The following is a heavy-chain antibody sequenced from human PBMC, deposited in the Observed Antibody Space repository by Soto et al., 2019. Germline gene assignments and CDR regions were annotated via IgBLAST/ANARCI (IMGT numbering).Heavy chain of an antibody. CDR2: IIPISETT. CDR1: EGTFSSYA. D-gene: IGHD2-2*01. CDR3: ARSQGSSTSLEIYYYYYYGMDV. V-gene: IGHV1-69*01. J-gene: IGHJ6*02. Sequence: QVQLVPSGSEVQKPGSSVKVSCKASEGTFSSYAINWVRQAPGQGLEWMGGIIPISETTNYAQKFQGRVTITADASTSTAYMELTSLRSEDTAVYYCARSQGSSTSLEIYYYYYYGMDVWGQGTTVTVSS.